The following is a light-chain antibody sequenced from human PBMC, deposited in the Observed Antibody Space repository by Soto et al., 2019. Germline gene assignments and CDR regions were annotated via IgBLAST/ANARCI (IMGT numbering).Light chain of an antibody. J-gene: IGLJ7*01. Sequence: QSALTQPASVSGSPGQSITISCTGTSSDVGSHNLVSWYQQHPGQAPKLMIYDVSKRPLGVSTRFSASKSGNTASLTISGLQDEDEDDYYCCSYGGSRAVFGGGTQLTVL. V-gene: IGLV2-23*02. CDR2: DVS. CDR1: SSDVGSHNL. CDR3: CSYGGSRAV.